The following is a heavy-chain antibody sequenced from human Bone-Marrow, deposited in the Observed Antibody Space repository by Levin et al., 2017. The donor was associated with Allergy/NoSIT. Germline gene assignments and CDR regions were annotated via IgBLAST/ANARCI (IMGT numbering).Heavy chain of an antibody. J-gene: IGHJ5*02. V-gene: IGHV4-34*01. CDR2: INHSGST. D-gene: IGHD2-2*01. Sequence: PSETLSLTCAVYGGSFSGYYWSWIRQPPGKGLEWIGEINHSGSTNYNPSLKSRVTISVDTSKNQFSLKLSSVTAADTAVYYCARGRLNLGYCSSTSCYYWFDPWGQGTLVTVSS. CDR3: ARGRLNLGYCSSTSCYYWFDP. CDR1: GGSFSGYY.